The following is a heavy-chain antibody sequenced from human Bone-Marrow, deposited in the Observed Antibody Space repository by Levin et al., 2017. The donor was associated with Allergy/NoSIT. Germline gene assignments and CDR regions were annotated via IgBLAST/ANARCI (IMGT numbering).Heavy chain of an antibody. CDR2: IYPGDSDT. D-gene: IGHD2-2*01. V-gene: IGHV5-51*01. Sequence: KFGESLKISCKASGYTFGNYWIAWVRQMPGKGLDWMGIIYPGDSDTRYSPSFQGQVTISADKSINTAYLQWSSLKASDTAMYYCARPSGHAFNMPPDYWGQGTLVTVSP. J-gene: IGHJ4*02. CDR3: ARPSGHAFNMPPDY. CDR1: GYTFGNYW.